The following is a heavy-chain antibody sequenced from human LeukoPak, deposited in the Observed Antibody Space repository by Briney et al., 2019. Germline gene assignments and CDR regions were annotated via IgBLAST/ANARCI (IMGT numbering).Heavy chain of an antibody. CDR3: AKGGIALVRGSFDY. CDR1: GLMFRNYA. J-gene: IGHJ4*02. V-gene: IGHV3-23*01. Sequence: PGGSLRLSCAVSGLMFRNYAMSWVRQAPGKGLEWVSSISGSADRIYYEDSVKGRFTISRDNSRNTLYLQVSSLRVEDTAVYDCAKGGIALVRGSFDYWGPGTVVTVSS. D-gene: IGHD3-10*01. CDR2: ISGSADRI.